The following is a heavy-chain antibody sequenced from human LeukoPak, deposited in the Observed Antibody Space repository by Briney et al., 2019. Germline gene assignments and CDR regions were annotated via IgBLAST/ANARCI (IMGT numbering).Heavy chain of an antibody. CDR3: ARRSWYCSSTSCLSDRFDY. Sequence: SETLSLTCAVYGGSFSGYYWSWIRQPPGKGLEWIGEINHSGSTNYNPSLKSRVTISVDTSKNQFSLKLSSVTAADTAVYYCARRSWYCSSTSCLSDRFDYWGQGTLVTVSS. J-gene: IGHJ4*02. CDR1: GGSFSGYY. D-gene: IGHD2-2*01. CDR2: INHSGST. V-gene: IGHV4-34*01.